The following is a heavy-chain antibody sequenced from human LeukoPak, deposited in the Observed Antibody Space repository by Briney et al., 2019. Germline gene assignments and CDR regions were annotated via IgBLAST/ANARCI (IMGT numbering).Heavy chain of an antibody. Sequence: GGSLRLSCAASGXXXXXNWMHWVRHAPGXGLXXVSXIXXXXXXXNXXXXXKXXXTXXXDNSKXXLXLQMNSLRAEDTAVYYCAKDRDGGNDYWGQGTLVTVSS. J-gene: IGHJ4*02. CDR2: IXXXXXXX. D-gene: IGHD4-23*01. V-gene: IGHV3-74*01. CDR1: GXXXXXNW. CDR3: AKDRDGGNDY.